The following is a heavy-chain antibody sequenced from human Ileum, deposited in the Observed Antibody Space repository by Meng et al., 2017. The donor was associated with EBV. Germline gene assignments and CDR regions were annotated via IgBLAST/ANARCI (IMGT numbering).Heavy chain of an antibody. CDR3: ARVGDYAYKD. Sequence: VQLVESGGGLVQPGGSLRLSCAVSGLTFSSFWMHWGRQGPGKGLVWVSRINGDGTSTSYADSVKGRFTISRDNAKTTLYLQMNSLRAEDTAVYYCARVGDYAYKDWGQGTLVTVSS. V-gene: IGHV3-74*01. CDR2: INGDGTST. CDR1: GLTFSSFW. D-gene: IGHD4-17*01. J-gene: IGHJ1*01.